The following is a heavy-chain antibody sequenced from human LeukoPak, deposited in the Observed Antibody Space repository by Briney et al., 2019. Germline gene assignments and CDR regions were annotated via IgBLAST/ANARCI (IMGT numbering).Heavy chain of an antibody. D-gene: IGHD6-6*01. CDR3: ARSAARLRYYYAMDV. CDR1: GFSVSNTY. Sequence: PGGSLRLSCAASGFSVSNTYMSWVRQAPGKGLEWVSVIYSGDSGVSTYYADSVKGRFTISRHSSKNTLYLQMSSLRAEDTAVYFCARSAARLRYYYAMDVWGQGTTVTVCS. CDR2: IYSGDSGVST. V-gene: IGHV3-53*04. J-gene: IGHJ6*02.